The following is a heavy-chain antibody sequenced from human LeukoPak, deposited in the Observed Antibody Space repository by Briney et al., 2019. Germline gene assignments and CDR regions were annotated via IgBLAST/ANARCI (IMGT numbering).Heavy chain of an antibody. J-gene: IGHJ6*02. CDR3: ACSGGSLLPYYYYYGMGV. D-gene: IGHD2-15*01. V-gene: IGHV4-39*01. CDR1: GGSISSSSYY. Sequence: SETLSLTCTVSGGSISSSSYYWGWIRQPPGKGLEWIGSIYYSGSTYYNPSLKSRVTISVDTSKNQFSLKLSSVTAADTAVYYCACSGGSLLPYYYYYGMGVWGQGTTVTVSS. CDR2: IYYSGST.